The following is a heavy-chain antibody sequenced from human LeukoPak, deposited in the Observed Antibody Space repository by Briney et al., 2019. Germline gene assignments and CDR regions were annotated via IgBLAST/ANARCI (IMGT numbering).Heavy chain of an antibody. V-gene: IGHV1-46*01. Sequence: ASVKVSCKASGYTFTSYYMHWVRQAPGQGLEWMGIINPSGGSTSYAQKFQGRVTMTRDTSTSTVYMELSSLRSEDTAAYYCARDGNSSGWSGWFDPWGQGTLVTVSS. CDR3: ARDGNSSGWSGWFDP. J-gene: IGHJ5*02. CDR2: INPSGGST. CDR1: GYTFTSYY. D-gene: IGHD6-19*01.